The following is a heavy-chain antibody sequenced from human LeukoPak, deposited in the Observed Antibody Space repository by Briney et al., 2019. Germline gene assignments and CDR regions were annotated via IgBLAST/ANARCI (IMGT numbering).Heavy chain of an antibody. CDR3: AKSLSFYNFDY. J-gene: IGHJ4*02. CDR2: VSATGDMT. V-gene: IGHV3-23*01. D-gene: IGHD3-16*02. CDR1: GFTFSSYG. Sequence: GGSLRLSCAASGFTFSSYGMTWVRQAPGKGLEWVSAVSATGDMTWYADSVKGRFTVSRDNAKNTLYLQMNSLRAEDTAVYYCAKSLSFYNFDYWGQGTLVTVSS.